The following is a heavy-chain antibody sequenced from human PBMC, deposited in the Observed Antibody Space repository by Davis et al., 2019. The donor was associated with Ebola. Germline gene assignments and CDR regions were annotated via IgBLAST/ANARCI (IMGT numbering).Heavy chain of an antibody. CDR1: GGSISSGGYY. D-gene: IGHD3-22*01. J-gene: IGHJ4*02. Sequence: SETLSLTCTVSGGSISSGGYYWSWIRQHPGKGLEWIGYIYYSGSTYYNPSLKSRVTISVDTSKNQFSLKLSSVTAADTAVYYCARAQYYDSSGYRSPPEFDYWGQGTLVTVSS. CDR3: ARAQYYDSSGYRSPPEFDY. CDR2: IYYSGST. V-gene: IGHV4-31*03.